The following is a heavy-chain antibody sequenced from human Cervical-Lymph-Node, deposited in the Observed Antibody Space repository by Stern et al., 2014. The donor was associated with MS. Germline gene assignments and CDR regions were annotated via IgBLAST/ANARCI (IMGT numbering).Heavy chain of an antibody. D-gene: IGHD3-22*01. CDR3: AKVHYYYDSSGYDDDPEYFQH. V-gene: IGHV3-23*04. CDR2: ISGSGGST. J-gene: IGHJ1*01. Sequence: EVPLVESGGGLVQPGGSLRLSCAASGFTFSSYAMSWVRQAPGKGLAWVSAISGSGGSTYYSDSVKGRFTISRDNSKNTLYLQMNSLRAEDTAVYYCAKVHYYYDSSGYDDDPEYFQHWGQGTLVTVSS. CDR1: GFTFSSYA.